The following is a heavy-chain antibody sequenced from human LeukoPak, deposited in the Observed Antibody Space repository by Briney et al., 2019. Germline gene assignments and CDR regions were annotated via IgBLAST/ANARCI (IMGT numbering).Heavy chain of an antibody. CDR1: GFTFSSFE. V-gene: IGHV3-48*03. CDR2: ISTSGTTI. CDR3: ARLDYSNYGAYYYYYMDV. J-gene: IGHJ6*03. Sequence: PGGSLRLSCAASGFTFSSFEMTWVRQSPGKGLEWPSYISTSGTTIYYADSVKGRFTISRDNAKNSLYLQMNSLRAEDTAVYYCARLDYSNYGAYYYYYMDVWGKGTTVTVSS. D-gene: IGHD4-11*01.